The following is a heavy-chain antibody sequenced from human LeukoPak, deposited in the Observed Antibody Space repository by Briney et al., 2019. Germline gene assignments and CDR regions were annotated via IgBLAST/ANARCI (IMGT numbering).Heavy chain of an antibody. CDR2: IYYSGST. CDR1: GGSISSHY. D-gene: IGHD6-13*01. Sequence: PSETLSLTCTVSGGSISSHYWSWIRQPPGKGLEWIGYIYYSGSTNYNPSLKSRVTISVGTSKNQFSLKLSSVTAADTAVYYCARDSSSWYNWFDPWGQGTLVTVSS. V-gene: IGHV4-59*11. J-gene: IGHJ5*02. CDR3: ARDSSSWYNWFDP.